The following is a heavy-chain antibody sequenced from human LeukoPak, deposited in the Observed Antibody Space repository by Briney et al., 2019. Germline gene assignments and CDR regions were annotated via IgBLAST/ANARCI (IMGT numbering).Heavy chain of an antibody. Sequence: GGSLRLSCAASGFTFSGSAMHWVRQASGKGLEWVGRIRSKANSYATAYAASVKGRFTISRDDSKNTAYLQMNSLKTEDTAVYYCTSRPLDPLSFWSGYYLQGDLYYYMDVWGKGTTVTVSS. D-gene: IGHD3-3*01. CDR2: IRSKANSYAT. CDR3: TSRPLDPLSFWSGYYLQGDLYYYMDV. J-gene: IGHJ6*03. CDR1: GFTFSGSA. V-gene: IGHV3-73*01.